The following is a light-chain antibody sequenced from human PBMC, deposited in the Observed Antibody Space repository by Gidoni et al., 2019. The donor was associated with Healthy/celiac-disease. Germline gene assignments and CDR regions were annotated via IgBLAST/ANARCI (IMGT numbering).Light chain of an antibody. CDR1: QSISSW. Sequence: DIQMTQSPSTLSASVGDRVTITCRASQSISSWLAWYQPKPGKAPKLLIYKASSLESGVSSRFSGSGSGTEFTLTISSLQPDDFATYYCQQYNSYPLTFGGXTKVEIK. J-gene: IGKJ4*01. CDR2: KAS. CDR3: QQYNSYPLT. V-gene: IGKV1-5*03.